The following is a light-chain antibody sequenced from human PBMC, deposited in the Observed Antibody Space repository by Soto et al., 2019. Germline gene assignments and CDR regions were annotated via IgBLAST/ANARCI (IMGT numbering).Light chain of an antibody. J-gene: IGKJ1*01. CDR1: QSLTTNY. V-gene: IGKV3-20*01. Sequence: EIVLTQSPGTLSLSPGERATLSCRASQSLTTNYLAWYQRKPGQAPRLLSYVASSRATDIPRRFSCSGSGTAFTLTFTRLEPEDFAVYYGDQYCDSPPKFGQRTKV. CDR2: VAS. CDR3: DQYCDSPPK.